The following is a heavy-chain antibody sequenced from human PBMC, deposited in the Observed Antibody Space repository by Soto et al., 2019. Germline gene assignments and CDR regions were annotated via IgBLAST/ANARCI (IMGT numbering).Heavy chain of an antibody. CDR3: ARGGTPIDS. CDR2: ISAYNGNT. J-gene: IGHJ4*02. D-gene: IGHD3-16*01. Sequence: QVQLVQSGAEVKKPGASVKVSCKTSGYTFTNFGLSWVRQAPGQGLEWMGWISAYNGNTNYAQNFQGRVTMTTDTSTSTAYMGLTSVRSEDTAVYYCARGGTPIDSWGQGTLVTVSS. V-gene: IGHV1-18*01. CDR1: GYTFTNFG.